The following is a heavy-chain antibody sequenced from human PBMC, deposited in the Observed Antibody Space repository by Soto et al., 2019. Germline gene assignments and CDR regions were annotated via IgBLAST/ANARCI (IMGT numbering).Heavy chain of an antibody. D-gene: IGHD3-10*01. CDR2: ISGSGGTT. CDR3: ETGTQNFDY. Sequence: EVQLLESGGGLVQPGGSLRLSCAASGFTFTTRAMSWVRQAPGKGLQWVSGISGSGGTTYYADSVKGRLTISRDNSKNMLYLQMNSLRDDDTAVYYCETGTQNFDYWGRGTRVTVSS. V-gene: IGHV3-23*01. J-gene: IGHJ4*02. CDR1: GFTFTTRA.